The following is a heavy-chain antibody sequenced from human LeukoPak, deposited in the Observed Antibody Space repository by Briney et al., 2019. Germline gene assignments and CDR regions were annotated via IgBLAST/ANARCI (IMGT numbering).Heavy chain of an antibody. Sequence: GGSLRLSCAASGFTFSTFGMHWVRQAPGKALEWVAFIRYDGSNTYYADSVKGRFTISRENAKNSLYLQMNSLRAGDTAVYYCARGPYYDSSGYYGDWYFDLWGRGTLVTVSS. D-gene: IGHD3-22*01. J-gene: IGHJ2*01. CDR3: ARGPYYDSSGYYGDWYFDL. CDR2: IRYDGSNT. V-gene: IGHV3-30*02. CDR1: GFTFSTFG.